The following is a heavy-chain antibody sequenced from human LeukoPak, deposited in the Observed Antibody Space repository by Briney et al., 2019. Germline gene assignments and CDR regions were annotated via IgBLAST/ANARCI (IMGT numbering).Heavy chain of an antibody. V-gene: IGHV3-30-3*01. CDR3: AVETEYSGSYNFDY. J-gene: IGHJ4*02. CDR2: ISYDGSNK. CDR1: GFTFSSYA. D-gene: IGHD1-26*01. Sequence: PGRSLRLSCAASGFTFSSYAMHWVRQAPGKGLEWVAVISYDGSNKYYADSVKGRFTISRDNSKNTLYLQMNSLRAEDTAVYYCAVETEYSGSYNFDYWGQGTLVTVSS.